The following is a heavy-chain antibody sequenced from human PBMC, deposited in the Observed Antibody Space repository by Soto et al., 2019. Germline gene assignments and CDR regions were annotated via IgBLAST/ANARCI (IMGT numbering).Heavy chain of an antibody. D-gene: IGHD2-2*01. CDR1: GNTFTKYY. J-gene: IGHJ4*02. CDR3: ASSSSGYPEY. Sequence: VQVVQSGAEVKKPGASVKVSCEASGNTFTKYYIHWVRQAPGQGLEWMGAMNPDDGSASYAQKFRGRVTMTRVTSTRTVYMELSSLKNEDTAVYYCASSSSGYPEYWGQGTLVTVSS. CDR2: MNPDDGSA. V-gene: IGHV1-46*01.